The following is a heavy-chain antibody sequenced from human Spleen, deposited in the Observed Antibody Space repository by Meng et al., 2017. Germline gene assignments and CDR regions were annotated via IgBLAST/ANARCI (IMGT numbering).Heavy chain of an antibody. CDR1: GGSINSDDYY. Sequence: QVQLQESGPGLVEPSQTLSLTCTVSGGSINSDDYYWSWIRQHPGKGLEWMGFIFSSGSTYYNPSLKSRASISVDTSKNQFSLKLASVTVADTAVYYCARGDYDGLAYWGQGTLVTVSS. D-gene: IGHD4-17*01. V-gene: IGHV4-31*03. CDR2: IFSSGST. J-gene: IGHJ4*02. CDR3: ARGDYDGLAY.